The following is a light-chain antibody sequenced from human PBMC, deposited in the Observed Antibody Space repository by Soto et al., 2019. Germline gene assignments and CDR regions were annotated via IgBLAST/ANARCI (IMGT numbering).Light chain of an antibody. J-gene: IGKJ1*01. Sequence: EIVLTQSPATLSVSPGERATLSRMASQRLISNLAWSQQNPGQAPRLLIYGASTRPTGIPARFSGSGSGTEFTLTISSLQSEDFAIYYCQQYHNWPRTFGQGTKVDIK. CDR2: GAS. V-gene: IGKV3-15*01. CDR1: QRLISN. CDR3: QQYHNWPRT.